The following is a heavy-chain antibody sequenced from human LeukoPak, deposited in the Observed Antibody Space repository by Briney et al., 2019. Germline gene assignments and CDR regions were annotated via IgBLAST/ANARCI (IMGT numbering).Heavy chain of an antibody. CDR1: GYTLNEVS. J-gene: IGHJ4*02. D-gene: IGHD6-6*01. CDR2: FSPENGEA. V-gene: IGHV1-24*01. CDR3: ATYLSSSSSLFAY. Sequence: ASVKVSCKVSGYTLNEVSMHWVRQPPGKGREWMGGFSPENGEAVYAQKFQGRVAMTEDTSTDTDTMDLSSLRSEDTAVYFCATYLSSSSSLFAYWGQGTLITVSS.